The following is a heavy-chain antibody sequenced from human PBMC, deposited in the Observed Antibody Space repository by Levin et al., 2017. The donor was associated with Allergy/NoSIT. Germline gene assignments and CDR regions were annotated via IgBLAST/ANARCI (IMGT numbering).Heavy chain of an antibody. Sequence: PGGSLRLSCAASGFTFSRYGMHWVRQAPGKGLEWVAVISDDGSNKYYADSVKGRFTISRDNSKNTLYLQMNSPRAEDTAVYHCAKALSSYLKYCSGGSCYSAGMDVWGKGTTVTVSS. CDR2: ISDDGSNK. CDR3: AKALSSYLKYCSGGSCYSAGMDV. CDR1: GFTFSRYG. D-gene: IGHD2-15*01. J-gene: IGHJ6*03. V-gene: IGHV3-30*18.